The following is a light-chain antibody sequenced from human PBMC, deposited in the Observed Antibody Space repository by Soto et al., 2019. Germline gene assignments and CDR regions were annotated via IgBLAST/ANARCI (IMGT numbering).Light chain of an antibody. CDR1: QSIGIW. CDR2: KAS. J-gene: IGKJ1*01. V-gene: IGKV1-5*03. Sequence: IQMTQSPSTLSASVGDRVAITCRASQSIGIWLAWYQKKPGKAPRFLIYKASTLQTGVPSRFSGSGSGTEFTLTIISLQPDDFATYYCQQYNDYSWTFGQGTNVEIK. CDR3: QQYNDYSWT.